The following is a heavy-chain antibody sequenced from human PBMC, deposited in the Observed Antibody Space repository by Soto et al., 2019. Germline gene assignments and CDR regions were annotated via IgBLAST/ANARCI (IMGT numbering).Heavy chain of an antibody. D-gene: IGHD3-3*01. J-gene: IGHJ6*03. V-gene: IGHV4-59*01. Sequence: SETLSLTCTVSGGXISSYYWSWIRQPPGKGLEWIGYIYYSGSTNYNPSFKSRVTISVDTSKNQFSLKLGSVTAADTAVYYCARVRSYDFWSGPYYYYYMDVWGKGTTVTVSS. CDR3: ARVRSYDFWSGPYYYYYMDV. CDR1: GGXISSYY. CDR2: IYYSGST.